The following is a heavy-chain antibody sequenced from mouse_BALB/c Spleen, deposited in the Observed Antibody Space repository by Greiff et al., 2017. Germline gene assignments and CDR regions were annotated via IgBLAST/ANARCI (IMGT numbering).Heavy chain of an antibody. CDR2: INPSNGGT. J-gene: IGHJ2*01. Sequence: VQLQQPGAELVKPGASVKLSCKASGYTFTSYYMYWVKPRPGQGLEWIGGINPSNGGTNFNEKFKSKATLTVAKSSSTAYMQLRSLTSEYSAVYYCTRSSLYYGSSYFDYWGQGTTLTVSS. V-gene: IGHV1S81*02. CDR3: TRSSLYYGSSYFDY. D-gene: IGHD1-1*01. CDR1: GYTFTSYY.